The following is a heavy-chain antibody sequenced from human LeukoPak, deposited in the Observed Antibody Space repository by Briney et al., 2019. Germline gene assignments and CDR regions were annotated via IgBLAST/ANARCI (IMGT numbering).Heavy chain of an antibody. CDR2: INWNGGST. D-gene: IGHD3-3*01. CDR1: GFTFDDYG. CDR3: ARAVNDFWSGSYDY. Sequence: RPGGSLRLSCAASGFTFDDYGMSWVRQAPGKGLEWVSGINWNGGSTGYADSVKGRFTISRDNAKNSLYLQMNSLRAEDTAVYYCARAVNDFWSGSYDYWGQGTLVTVSS. V-gene: IGHV3-20*04. J-gene: IGHJ4*02.